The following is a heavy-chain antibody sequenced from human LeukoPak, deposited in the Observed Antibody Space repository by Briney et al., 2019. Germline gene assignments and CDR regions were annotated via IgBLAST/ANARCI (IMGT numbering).Heavy chain of an antibody. CDR2: IYHSGST. J-gene: IGHJ5*02. D-gene: IGHD4-17*01. CDR3: TRDTGTTGEVKFDP. CDR1: GDSISSNNW. V-gene: IGHV4-4*02. Sequence: PSGTLSLTCAVSGDSISSNNWWSWVRQPPGKGLEWIGEIYHSGSTNYNPSLKSRVTISVDTSKNQFSLNLMSVTAADTAVYYCTRDTGTTGEVKFDPWGQGTLVTVSS.